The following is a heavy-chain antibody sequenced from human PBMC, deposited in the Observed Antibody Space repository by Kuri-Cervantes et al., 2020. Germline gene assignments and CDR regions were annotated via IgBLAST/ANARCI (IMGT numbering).Heavy chain of an antibody. J-gene: IGHJ4*02. V-gene: IGHV3-74*01. D-gene: IGHD1-26*01. CDR2: INNDGSNA. CDR3: ARGGVGATY. Sequence: GGSLRLSCAASGFTFSNYVMNWVRQVPGKGLVWVSRINNDGSNAEYADSVKGRFTMSRDNAKNTLYLQMNSLRAEDTAVYYCARGGVGATYWGQGTLVTVSS. CDR1: GFTFSNYV.